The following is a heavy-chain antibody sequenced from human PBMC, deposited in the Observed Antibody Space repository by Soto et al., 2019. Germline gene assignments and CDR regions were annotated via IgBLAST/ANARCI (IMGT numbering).Heavy chain of an antibody. D-gene: IGHD2-2*01. V-gene: IGHV4-39*01. CDR2: IYYSGST. J-gene: IGHJ6*02. CDR3: ARIVVVPAAPSGGMDV. CDR1: GGSISSSSYY. Sequence: SETLSLTCTVSGGSISSSSYYWGWIRQPPGKGLEWIGSIYYSGSTYYNPSLKSRVTISVDTSKNQFSLKLSSVTAADTAVYYCARIVVVPAAPSGGMDVWGQGTTVTVSS.